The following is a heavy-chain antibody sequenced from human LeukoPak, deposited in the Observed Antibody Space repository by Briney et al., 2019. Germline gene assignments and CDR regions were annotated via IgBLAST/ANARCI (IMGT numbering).Heavy chain of an antibody. CDR2: ISWDGGST. Sequence: PGGSLRLSCAASGFTFDDYAMHWVRQAPGKGLEWVSLISWDGGSTYYADSVKGRFTISRDNSKNSLYLQMNSLRAEDTALYYCAKGETSGVYGDYVYFDYWGQGTLVTVSS. CDR1: GFTFDDYA. D-gene: IGHD4-17*01. CDR3: AKGETSGVYGDYVYFDY. J-gene: IGHJ4*02. V-gene: IGHV3-43D*03.